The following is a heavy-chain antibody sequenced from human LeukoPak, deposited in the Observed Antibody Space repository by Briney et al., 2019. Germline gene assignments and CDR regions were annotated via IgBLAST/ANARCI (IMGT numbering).Heavy chain of an antibody. CDR1: GFSFSTYA. CDR2: IRGSGGGT. D-gene: IGHD3-10*01. Sequence: GGSLRLSCAASGFSFSTYAMSWVRQAPGKGLEWVSGIRGSGGGTYYADSVKGRFTISRDNSKNTLYLHMNSLRAEDTAVYYCAKDPRGWRIIRGALDYGAQGTRVTVPS. V-gene: IGHV3-23*01. J-gene: IGHJ4*02. CDR3: AKDPRGWRIIRGALDY.